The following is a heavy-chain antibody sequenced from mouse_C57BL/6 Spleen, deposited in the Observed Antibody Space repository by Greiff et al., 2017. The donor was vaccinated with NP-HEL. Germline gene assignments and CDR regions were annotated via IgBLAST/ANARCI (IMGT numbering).Heavy chain of an antibody. CDR3: ARSPYDYDSAWFAY. Sequence: QVQLKQSGAELVKPGASVKLSCKASGYTFTSYWMHWVKQRPGQGLEWIGMIHPNSGSTNYNEKFKSKATLTVDKSSSTAYMQLSSLTSEDSAVYYCARSPYDYDSAWFAYWGQGTLVTVSA. CDR1: GYTFTSYW. V-gene: IGHV1-64*01. CDR2: IHPNSGST. J-gene: IGHJ3*01. D-gene: IGHD2-4*01.